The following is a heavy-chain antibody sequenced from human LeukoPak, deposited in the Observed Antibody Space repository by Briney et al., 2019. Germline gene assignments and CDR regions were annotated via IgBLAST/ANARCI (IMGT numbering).Heavy chain of an antibody. CDR2: ISGSGGST. Sequence: GGSLRLSCAASGFTFSSYAMSWVRQAPGTGLEWVSAISGSGGSTYYADSVKGRFTISRDNSKNTLYVQMNSLRADDTAVYYCAKVEGDDSERPYYFDYWGQGTLVTVSS. J-gene: IGHJ4*02. V-gene: IGHV3-23*01. D-gene: IGHD3-22*01. CDR1: GFTFSSYA. CDR3: AKVEGDDSERPYYFDY.